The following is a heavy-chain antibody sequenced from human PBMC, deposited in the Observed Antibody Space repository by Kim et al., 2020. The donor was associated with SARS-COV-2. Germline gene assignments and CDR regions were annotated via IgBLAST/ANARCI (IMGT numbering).Heavy chain of an antibody. CDR1: GGSISSGSYY. CDR2: IYTSGST. CDR3: AREESTIFGGGNDY. J-gene: IGHJ4*02. D-gene: IGHD3-3*01. Sequence: SETLSLTCTVSGGSISSGSYYWSWIRQPAGKGLEWIGRIYTSGSTNYNPSLKSRVTISVDTSKNQFSLKLSSVTAADTAVYYCAREESTIFGGGNDYWGQGTLVTVSS. V-gene: IGHV4-61*02.